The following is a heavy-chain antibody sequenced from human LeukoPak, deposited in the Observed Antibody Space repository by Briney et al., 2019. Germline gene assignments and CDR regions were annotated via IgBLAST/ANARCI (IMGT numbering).Heavy chain of an antibody. CDR2: INPNSGGT. CDR1: GYTFTGYY. D-gene: IGHD3-22*01. Sequence: EASVKVSCKASGYTFTGYYMHWVRQAPGQGLEWMGWINPNSGGTNYAQKFQGRVTMTRDTSISTAYMELSRLRSDDTAVFYCARDISDSSGYYVYSHYYMDVWGKGTTVTVSS. J-gene: IGHJ6*03. CDR3: ARDISDSSGYYVYSHYYMDV. V-gene: IGHV1-2*02.